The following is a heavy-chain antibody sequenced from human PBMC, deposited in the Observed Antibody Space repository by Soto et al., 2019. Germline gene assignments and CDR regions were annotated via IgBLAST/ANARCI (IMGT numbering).Heavy chain of an antibody. D-gene: IGHD2-2*01. CDR1: GGSISDDTYY. CDR3: ARLHCDSPNCVPLDP. V-gene: IGHV4-39*01. CDR2: IYYSGTS. J-gene: IGHJ5*02. Sequence: QLQLQESGPGLVNPSETLSLTCTVSGGSISDDTYYWGWIRQPPGKGLEWIGSIYYSGTSSYHPSLKRRVTXSLXXSXKQLSLRLSSVTAADTAVDYCARLHCDSPNCVPLDPWGQGTLVIVSS.